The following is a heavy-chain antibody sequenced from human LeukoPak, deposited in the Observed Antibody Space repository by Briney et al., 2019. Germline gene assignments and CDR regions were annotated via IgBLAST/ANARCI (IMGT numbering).Heavy chain of an antibody. V-gene: IGHV4-59*01. Sequence: SETLSLTCTVSGGSISSYYWSWIRQPPGKGLEWIGYIYYSGSTNYNPSLKSRVTISVDTSKNQFSLKLSSVTAADTAVYYCARGTGYWGQGTLVTVSS. CDR2: IYYSGST. CDR3: ARGTGY. D-gene: IGHD1-1*01. CDR1: GGSISSYY. J-gene: IGHJ4*02.